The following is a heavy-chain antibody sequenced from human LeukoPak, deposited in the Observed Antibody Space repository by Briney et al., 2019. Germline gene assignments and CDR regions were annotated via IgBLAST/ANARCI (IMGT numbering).Heavy chain of an antibody. CDR1: GFTFSDYY. CDR3: ARDAPPYYDILTGSGPSGYFDY. Sequence: PGGSLRLSCAASGFTFSDYYMSWIRQAPGKGLEWVSYISSSGSTIYYADSVKGRFTISRDNSKNTLYLQMNSLRAEDTAVYYCARDAPPYYDILTGSGPSGYFDYWGQGTLVTVSS. J-gene: IGHJ4*02. D-gene: IGHD3-9*01. CDR2: ISSSGSTI. V-gene: IGHV3-11*04.